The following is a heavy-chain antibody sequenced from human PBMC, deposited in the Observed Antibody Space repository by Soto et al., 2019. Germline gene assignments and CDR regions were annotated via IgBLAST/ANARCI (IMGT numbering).Heavy chain of an antibody. D-gene: IGHD3-3*01. J-gene: IGHJ6*02. Sequence: ASVKVSCKASGGTFSSYAISWVRQAPGQGLEWMGGIIPIFGTANYAQKFQGRVTITADKSTSTAYMELSSLRSEDTAVYYCARVESPKRITIFGISPPHWYGMDVWGQGTTVTVS. CDR2: IIPIFGTA. V-gene: IGHV1-69*06. CDR3: ARVESPKRITIFGISPPHWYGMDV. CDR1: GGTFSSYA.